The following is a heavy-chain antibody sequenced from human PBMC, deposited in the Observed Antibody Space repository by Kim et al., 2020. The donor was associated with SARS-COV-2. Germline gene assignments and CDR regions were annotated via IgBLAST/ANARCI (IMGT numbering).Heavy chain of an antibody. CDR1: GFTFSSYA. CDR2: ISGSGGST. D-gene: IGHD3-3*01. V-gene: IGHV3-23*01. J-gene: IGHJ4*02. CDR3: AKDPTPDKLRFLEWLLFPPDY. Sequence: GGSLRLSCAASGFTFSSYAMRWVRQAPGKGLEWVSAISGSGGSTYYADSVKGRFTISRDNSKNTLYLQMNSLRAEDTAVYYCAKDPTPDKLRFLEWLLFPPDYWGQGTLVTVSS.